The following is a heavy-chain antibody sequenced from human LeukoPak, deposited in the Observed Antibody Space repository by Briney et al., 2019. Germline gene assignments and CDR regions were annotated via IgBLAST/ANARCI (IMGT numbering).Heavy chain of an antibody. Sequence: PSETLSLTCAVYGGSLSGYYWSWIRQPPGKGLEWIGEINHSGSTNYNPSLKSRVTISVDTSKNQFSLKLSSVTAADTAVYYCANYHDYSNFQGAYYLDYWGQGTLVTVSS. CDR1: GGSLSGYY. CDR3: ANYHDYSNFQGAYYLDY. V-gene: IGHV4-34*01. CDR2: INHSGST. D-gene: IGHD4-11*01. J-gene: IGHJ4*02.